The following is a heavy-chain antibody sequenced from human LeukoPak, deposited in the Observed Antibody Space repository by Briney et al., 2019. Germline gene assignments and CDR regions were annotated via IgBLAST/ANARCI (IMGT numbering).Heavy chain of an antibody. V-gene: IGHV4-4*02. J-gene: IGHJ6*03. D-gene: IGHD3-16*01. CDR2: INDRGTI. Sequence: SETLSLTCAVFGGSLTSSAWWTWVRQSPGKGLEWIGEINDRGTINYNPSLQRRVSFSVDKSKNQFSLILNSVTDADTALYYCAREAKGSNVFYYYMDVWGKGTTVTVSS. CDR1: GGSLTSSAW. CDR3: AREAKGSNVFYYYMDV.